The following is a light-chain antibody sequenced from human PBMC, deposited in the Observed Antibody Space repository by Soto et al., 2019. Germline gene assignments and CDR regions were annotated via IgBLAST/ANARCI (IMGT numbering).Light chain of an antibody. CDR1: SSDVGSDNL. J-gene: IGLJ1*01. Sequence: QSALTQPASVSGSPGQSITISCTGTSSDVGSDNLVSWYQQHPGKAPKFIIYEVSERPSGVSNRSSGSKSGNTASLTISGLQAEDEADYYCCSYAGSSTYVFGTGTKLTVL. CDR3: CSYAGSSTYV. V-gene: IGLV2-23*02. CDR2: EVS.